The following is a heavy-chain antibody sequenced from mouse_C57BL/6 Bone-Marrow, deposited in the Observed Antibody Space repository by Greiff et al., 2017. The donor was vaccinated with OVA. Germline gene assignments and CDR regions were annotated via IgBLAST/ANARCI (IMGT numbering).Heavy chain of an antibody. CDR1: GFSFNTYA. Sequence: EVQLVESGGGLVQPKGSLKLSCAASGFSFNTYAMNWVRQAPGKGLEWVARISSKSNNYATYYADSVQDRFTISRDDSESMLYLQMNNLKTEDTAMYYCVRQDDSPYWDIDVWGTGTTVTVSS. V-gene: IGHV10-1*01. CDR3: VRQDDSPYWDIDV. D-gene: IGHD2-12*01. J-gene: IGHJ1*03. CDR2: ISSKSNNYAT.